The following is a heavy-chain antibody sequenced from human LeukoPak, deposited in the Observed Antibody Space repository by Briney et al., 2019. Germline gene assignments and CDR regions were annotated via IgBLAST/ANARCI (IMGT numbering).Heavy chain of an antibody. CDR2: ISGSGGST. CDR3: AKGGEYQLKGSYYGMDV. V-gene: IGHV3-23*01. D-gene: IGHD2-2*01. CDR1: GFTFSSYA. J-gene: IGHJ6*02. Sequence: GGSLRLSCAASGFTFSSYAMSWVRQAPGKGLEWVSAISGSGGSTYYADSVKGRFTISRDNSKNTLYLQMNSLRAEDTAVYYCAKGGEYQLKGSYYGMDVWGQGTTVTVSS.